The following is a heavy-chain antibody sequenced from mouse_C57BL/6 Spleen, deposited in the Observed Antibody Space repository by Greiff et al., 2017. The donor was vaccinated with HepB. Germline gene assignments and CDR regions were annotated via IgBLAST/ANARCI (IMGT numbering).Heavy chain of an antibody. V-gene: IGHV1-61*01. Sequence: QVQLQQSGAELVRPGSSVKLSCKASGYTFTSYWMDWVKQRPGQGLEWIGNIYPSDSETHYNQKFKDKATLTVDKSSSTAYMQLSSLTSEDSAVYYCARSYGSSYGDYWGQGTTLTVSS. CDR3: ARSYGSSYGDY. CDR1: GYTFTSYW. D-gene: IGHD1-1*01. CDR2: IYPSDSET. J-gene: IGHJ2*01.